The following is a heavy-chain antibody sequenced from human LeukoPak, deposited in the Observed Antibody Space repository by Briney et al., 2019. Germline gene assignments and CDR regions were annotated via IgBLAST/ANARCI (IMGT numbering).Heavy chain of an antibody. CDR1: GFTFSSYE. D-gene: IGHD1-26*01. V-gene: IGHV3-48*03. CDR2: ISSSGSTI. CDR3: ARESGSGSYFGYFDY. J-gene: IGHJ4*02. Sequence: GGSLRLSCAAFGFTFSSYEMNWVRQAPGKGLEWVSYISSSGSTIYYADSVKGRFTISRDNAKNSLYLQMNSLRAEDTAVYYCARESGSGSYFGYFDYWGQGTLVTVSS.